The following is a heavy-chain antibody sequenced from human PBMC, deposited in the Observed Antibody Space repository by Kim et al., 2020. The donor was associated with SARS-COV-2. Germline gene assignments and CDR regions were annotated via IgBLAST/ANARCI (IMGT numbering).Heavy chain of an antibody. D-gene: IGHD3-10*01. J-gene: IGHJ4*02. CDR1: GFTFSNAW. Sequence: GGSLRLSCAASGFTFSNAWMSWVRQAPGKGLEWVGRIKSKTDGGTTDYAAPVKGRFTISRDDSKNTLYLQMNSLKTEDTAVYYCTTEAGESGLPLDYWGQGTLVTVSS. CDR2: IKSKTDGGTT. CDR3: TTEAGESGLPLDY. V-gene: IGHV3-15*01.